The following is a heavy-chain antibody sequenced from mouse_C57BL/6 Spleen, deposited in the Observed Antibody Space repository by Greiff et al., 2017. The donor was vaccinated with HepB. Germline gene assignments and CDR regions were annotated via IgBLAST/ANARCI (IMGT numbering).Heavy chain of an antibody. Sequence: VQLKQSGPELVKPGASVKIPCKASGYTFTDYNMDWVKQSHGKSLEWIGDINPNNGGTIYNQKFKGKATLTVDKSSSTAYLELRSLTSEDTAVYYCARREIYYGNYIFAYWGQGTLVTVSA. D-gene: IGHD2-1*01. V-gene: IGHV1-18*01. J-gene: IGHJ3*01. CDR2: INPNNGGT. CDR1: GYTFTDYN. CDR3: ARREIYYGNYIFAY.